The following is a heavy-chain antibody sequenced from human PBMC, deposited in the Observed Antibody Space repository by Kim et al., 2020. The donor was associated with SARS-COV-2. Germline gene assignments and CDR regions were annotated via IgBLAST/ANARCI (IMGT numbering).Heavy chain of an antibody. D-gene: IGHD2-15*01. Sequence: SEEYYVDSVKGRLTISRDNAKSSLYLQMNSLRAEDTAVYYCARGHTLPLFGGQGTLVTVSS. CDR3: ARGHTLPLF. CDR2: SEE. V-gene: IGHV3-7*01. J-gene: IGHJ4*02.